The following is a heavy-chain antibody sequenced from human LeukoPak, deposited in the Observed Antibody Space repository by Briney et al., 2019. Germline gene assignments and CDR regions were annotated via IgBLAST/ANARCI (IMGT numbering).Heavy chain of an antibody. J-gene: IGHJ5*02. CDR2: IYTSGST. V-gene: IGHV4-39*07. D-gene: IGHD3-22*01. CDR1: GGSISSSSYY. Sequence: SETLSLTCTVSGGSISSSSYYWGWIRQPPGKGLEWIGSIYTSGSTNYNPSLKSRVTMSVDTSKNQFSLKLSSVTAADTAVYYCARDRHYYDSLNWFDPWGQGTLVTVSS. CDR3: ARDRHYYDSLNWFDP.